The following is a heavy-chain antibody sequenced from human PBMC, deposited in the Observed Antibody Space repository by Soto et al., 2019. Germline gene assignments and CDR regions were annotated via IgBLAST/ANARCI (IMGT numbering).Heavy chain of an antibody. CDR1: GYTFTSYG. V-gene: IGHV1-18*01. CDR3: ASDPGTRSDY. CDR2: IGAYKVNT. D-gene: IGHD3-10*01. J-gene: IGHJ4*02. Sequence: QVQLVQSGDEVKKPGASVKVSCKASGYTFTSYGISWVLRAPGQGLEWMGWIGAYKVNTNYAQRLQGRVTMTTDTSTSTAYMELRILISDDTAVYCCASDPGTRSDYWGQGTLVTVSS.